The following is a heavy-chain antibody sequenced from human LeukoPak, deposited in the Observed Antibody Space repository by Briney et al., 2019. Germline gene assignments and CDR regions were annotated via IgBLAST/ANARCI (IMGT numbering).Heavy chain of an antibody. J-gene: IGHJ5*02. V-gene: IGHV4-39*07. CDR3: ARNFKGWFGELEGYNWFDP. CDR1: GGSISSSSYY. CDR2: IYYSGST. Sequence: PSETLSLTCTVSGGSISSSSYYWGWIRQPPGKGLEWIGSIYYSGSTYYNPSLKSRVTISVDTSKNQFSLKLSSVTAADTAVYYCARNFKGWFGELEGYNWFDPWGQGTLVTVSS. D-gene: IGHD3-10*01.